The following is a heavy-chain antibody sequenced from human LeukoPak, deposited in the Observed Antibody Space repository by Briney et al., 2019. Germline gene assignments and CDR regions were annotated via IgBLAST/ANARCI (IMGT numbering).Heavy chain of an antibody. Sequence: ASVTVSCKASGYAFTSYDINWVRPATGQRLEWMGWVNPNSDNTGYAQKFQGRLTMTSITSISTAYMELSSLRSEDTAVYFCARATSRPADYYYYYMDVWGKGTTVTVSS. CDR2: VNPNSDNT. CDR3: ARATSRPADYYYYYMDV. D-gene: IGHD2-2*01. J-gene: IGHJ6*03. V-gene: IGHV1-8*01. CDR1: GYAFTSYD.